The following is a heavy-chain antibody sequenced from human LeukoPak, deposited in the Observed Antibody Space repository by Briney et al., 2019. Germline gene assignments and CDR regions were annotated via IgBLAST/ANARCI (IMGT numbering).Heavy chain of an antibody. CDR2: IYHSGST. J-gene: IGHJ4*02. CDR1: GGSISSYS. V-gene: IGHV4-59*12. Sequence: SETLSLTCIVSGGSISSYSWNWIRQSPGKGLEWIGYIYHSGSTYYNPSLKSRVTISVDRSKNQFSLKLSSVTAADTAVYYCARELDYYDSSGYYYEGVPREDWGQGTLVTVSS. CDR3: ARELDYYDSSGYYYEGVPRED. D-gene: IGHD3-22*01.